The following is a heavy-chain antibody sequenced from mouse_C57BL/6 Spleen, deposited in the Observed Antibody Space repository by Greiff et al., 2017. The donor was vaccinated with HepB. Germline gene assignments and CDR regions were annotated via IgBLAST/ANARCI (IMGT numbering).Heavy chain of an antibody. Sequence: DVKLVESGGGLVKPGGSLKLSCAASGFTFSDYGMHWVGQAPEKGLEWVAYISSGSSTIYYADTVKGRFTISRDNAKNTLFLQMTSLRSEDTAMYYCAGRSWYFDVWGTGTTVTVSS. J-gene: IGHJ1*03. CDR3: AGRSWYFDV. CDR1: GFTFSDYG. V-gene: IGHV5-17*01. CDR2: ISSGSSTI.